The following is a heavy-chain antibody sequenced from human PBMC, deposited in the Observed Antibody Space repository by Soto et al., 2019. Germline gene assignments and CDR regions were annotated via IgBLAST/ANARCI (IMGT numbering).Heavy chain of an antibody. V-gene: IGHV3-11*01. CDR1: GFTFSDYY. CDR2: ISSSGSTI. J-gene: IGHJ5*02. CDR3: ARDREQQLVSNWFDP. Sequence: GGSLRLSCAASGFTFSDYYMSWIHQAPGKGLEWVSYISSSGSTIYYADSVKGRFTISRDNAKNSLCLQMNSLRAEDTAVYYCARDREQQLVSNWFDPWGQGTKVTVYS. D-gene: IGHD6-13*01.